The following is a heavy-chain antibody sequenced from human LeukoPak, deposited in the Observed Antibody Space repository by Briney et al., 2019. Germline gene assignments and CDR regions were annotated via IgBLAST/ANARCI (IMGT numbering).Heavy chain of an antibody. V-gene: IGHV4-59*05. Sequence: PSETLSLTCTVSGDSISSYYWSWIRQPPGKGLEWIGSIYDSGSTYYNPSLKSRVTISVDTSKNQFSLKLNSVTAADTAVYYCARHYGPWGQGTLVTVSS. CDR3: ARHYGP. J-gene: IGHJ5*02. CDR1: GDSISSYY. D-gene: IGHD3-16*01. CDR2: IYDSGST.